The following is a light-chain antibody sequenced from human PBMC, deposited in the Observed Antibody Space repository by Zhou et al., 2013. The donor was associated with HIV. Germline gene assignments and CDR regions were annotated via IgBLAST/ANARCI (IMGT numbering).Light chain of an antibody. J-gene: IGKJ2*01. CDR3: QQYNSYSQYT. V-gene: IGKV1-5*03. CDR2: KAS. Sequence: DIQMTQSPSTLSASVGDRVTITCRASQSISSWLAWYQQKPGKAPKLLIYKASSLESGVPSRFSGSGSGTEFTLTISSLQPDDFATYYCQQYNSYSQYTF. CDR1: QSISSW.